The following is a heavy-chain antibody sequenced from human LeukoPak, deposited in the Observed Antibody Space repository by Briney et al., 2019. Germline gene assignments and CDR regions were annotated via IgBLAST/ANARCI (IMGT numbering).Heavy chain of an antibody. CDR1: GFTFSNYA. Sequence: GSLRLSCAASGFTFSNYAMSWVRQAPGKGLEWIGSIYYSGSTYYNPSLKSRVTISVDTSKNQFSLKLSSVTAADTAVYYCARVPLRIFGGKVYYYMDVWGKGTTVTVSS. CDR3: ARVPLRIFGGKVYYYMDV. J-gene: IGHJ6*03. D-gene: IGHD3-3*01. V-gene: IGHV4-39*07. CDR2: IYYSGST.